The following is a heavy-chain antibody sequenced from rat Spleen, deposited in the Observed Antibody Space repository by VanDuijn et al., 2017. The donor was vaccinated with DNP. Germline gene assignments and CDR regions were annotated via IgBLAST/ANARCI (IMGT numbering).Heavy chain of an antibody. D-gene: IGHD1-6*01. Sequence: EVQLVESGGGLVQPGRSLKLSCAASGFTYSNYVMAWVRQAPTKGLEWVASISTGGGNTYYRDSVKGRFTISRDNAKNTLYLQMESLRSEDTATYYCAKDISTTGYYWYFDFWGPGTMVTVSS. CDR1: GFTYSNYV. V-gene: IGHV5S13*01. J-gene: IGHJ1*01. CDR2: ISTGGGNT. CDR3: AKDISTTGYYWYFDF.